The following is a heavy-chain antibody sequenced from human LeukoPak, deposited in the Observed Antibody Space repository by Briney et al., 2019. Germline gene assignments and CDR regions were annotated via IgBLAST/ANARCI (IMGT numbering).Heavy chain of an antibody. CDR3: AHRRDSRSGWPFDY. J-gene: IGHJ4*02. D-gene: IGHD6-19*01. Sequence: SGPTLVNPTQTLTLTCTFSGFSLSTTGVGVGWIRQPPGKALEWLALIYWDDDKRFSPSLKSRLTIAQDTSRNQVVLTMTNMDPVDTATYYCAHRRDSRSGWPFDYWGQGTLVTVSS. CDR2: IYWDDDK. CDR1: GFSLSTTGVG. V-gene: IGHV2-5*02.